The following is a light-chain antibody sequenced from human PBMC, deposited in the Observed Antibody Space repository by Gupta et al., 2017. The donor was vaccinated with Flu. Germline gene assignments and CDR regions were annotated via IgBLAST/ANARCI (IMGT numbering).Light chain of an antibody. CDR3: QSYDSSLSGSV. CDR2: ANT. CDR1: SSNIGAGYD. V-gene: IGLV1-40*01. J-gene: IGLJ3*02. Sequence: QSVLTQPPSVSGAPGQRVTISCTGSSSNIGAGYDVHWYQQLPGTAPKLLIFANTDRPSGVPDRFSGSKSGTSASLAITGLQTEDEAADDCQSYDSSLSGSVFGGGTILTV.